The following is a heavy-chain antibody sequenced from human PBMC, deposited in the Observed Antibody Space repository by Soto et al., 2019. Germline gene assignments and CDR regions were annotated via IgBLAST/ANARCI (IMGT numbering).Heavy chain of an antibody. CDR2: IYDSGSP. CDR3: ASCGVVTFHH. CDR1: GGSISSSDW. J-gene: IGHJ1*01. V-gene: IGHV4-4*02. Sequence: QVQLQESGPGLVKPSGTLSLTCAVSGGSISSSDWWTWGLQPPAKGLEWIGDIYDSGSPNYNQSLRSRVTLEVDKSKNQFSLKLSSVTAADTAVYYCASCGVVTFHHWGAGALVTVDS. D-gene: IGHD2-15*01.